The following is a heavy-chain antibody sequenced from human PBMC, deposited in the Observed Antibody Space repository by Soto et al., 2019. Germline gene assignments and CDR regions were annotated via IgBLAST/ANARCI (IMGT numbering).Heavy chain of an antibody. CDR3: ASGVLRYFDWLLSGGNY. Sequence: GGSMRLSCAASGFTFSSYAMIWVRQAPGKGLEWVSAISGSGGSTYYADSVKGRFTISRDNSKNTLYLQMNSLRAEDTAVYYCASGVLRYFDWLLSGGNYWGQGTLVTVSS. CDR2: ISGSGGST. D-gene: IGHD3-9*01. J-gene: IGHJ4*02. V-gene: IGHV3-23*01. CDR1: GFTFSSYA.